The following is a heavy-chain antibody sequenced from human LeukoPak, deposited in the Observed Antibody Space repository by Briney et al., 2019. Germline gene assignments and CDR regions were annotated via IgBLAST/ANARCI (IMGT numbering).Heavy chain of an antibody. CDR3: ARHGRYSGSASDASDI. J-gene: IGHJ3*02. V-gene: IGHV4-59*08. CDR1: GGSISNYY. D-gene: IGHD1-26*01. CDR2: VFYTGDT. Sequence: PSETLSLTCAVSGGSISNYYWSWIRQPPGKGPEWIAYVFYTGDTNYNPSLKSRVTISVDTSKNQFSLKLTSVTAADTAVYYCARHGRYSGSASDASDIWGQGTMVTVSS.